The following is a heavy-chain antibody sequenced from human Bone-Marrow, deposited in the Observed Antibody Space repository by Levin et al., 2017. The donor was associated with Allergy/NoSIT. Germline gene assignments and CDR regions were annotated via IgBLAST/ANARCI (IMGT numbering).Heavy chain of an antibody. CDR3: AKVAPGYGTGWYGGDQN. CDR2: IRGSGGST. J-gene: IGHJ1*01. Sequence: SGGSLRLSCATSGFTFGSSVMSWVRQAPGKGLEWVSSIRGSGGSTHYTDSVKGRFTISRDNSKNTLFLQMNSLRAEDTAVYYCAKVAPGYGTGWYGGDQNWGQGTLVTVSS. D-gene: IGHD6-19*01. CDR1: GFTFGSSV. V-gene: IGHV3-23*01.